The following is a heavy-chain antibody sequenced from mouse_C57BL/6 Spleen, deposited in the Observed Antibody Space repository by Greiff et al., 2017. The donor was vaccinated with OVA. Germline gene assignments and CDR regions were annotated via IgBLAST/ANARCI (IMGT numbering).Heavy chain of an antibody. CDR3: ARSLLSALYYFDY. J-gene: IGHJ2*01. CDR2: IYPNSGGT. V-gene: IGHV1-72*01. D-gene: IGHD2-10*01. Sequence: QVQLKQPGAELVKPGASVKLSCKASGYTFTSYWMHWVKQRPGRGLEWIGRIYPNSGGTKYNEKFKSKATLTVDKPSSTAYMQLSSLTSEDSAVYYCARSLLSALYYFDYWGQGTTLTVSS. CDR1: GYTFTSYW.